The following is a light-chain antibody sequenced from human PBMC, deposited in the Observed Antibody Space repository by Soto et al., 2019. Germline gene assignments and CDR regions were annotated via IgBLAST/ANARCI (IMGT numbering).Light chain of an antibody. Sequence: DIQVTQSPSFLSASVGDRVTITCRASQGISSYLAWYQQKPGKAPKLLIYAASTLQSGVPSRFSGSGSGTEFTLTISSLQPDDFATYYCQHYNSYSEPFGQGTKV. CDR3: QHYNSYSEP. J-gene: IGKJ1*01. V-gene: IGKV1-9*01. CDR2: AAS. CDR1: QGISSY.